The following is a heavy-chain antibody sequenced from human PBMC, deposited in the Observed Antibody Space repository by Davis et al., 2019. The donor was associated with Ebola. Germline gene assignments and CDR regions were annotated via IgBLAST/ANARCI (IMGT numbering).Heavy chain of an antibody. D-gene: IGHD3-10*01. CDR3: AKDLRGYYGSGSYYVN. V-gene: IGHV3-23*01. Sequence: ESLKISCAASGFTFSSYAMSWVRQAPGKGLEWVSSISSSSSYIYYADSVKGRFTISRDNSKNTLYLQLNSLRAEDTAVYYCAKDLRGYYGSGSYYVNWGQGTLVTVSS. CDR1: GFTFSSYA. CDR2: ISSSSSYI. J-gene: IGHJ4*02.